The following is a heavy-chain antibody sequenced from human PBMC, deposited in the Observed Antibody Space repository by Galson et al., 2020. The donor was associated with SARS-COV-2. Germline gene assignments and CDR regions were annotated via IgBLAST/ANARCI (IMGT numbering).Heavy chain of an antibody. CDR3: ARDSSGDPLIAALANYYYIMDV. J-gene: IGHJ6*02. V-gene: IGHV1-18*01. CDR2: ISADNANI. CDR1: GYTFSNYG. D-gene: IGHD6-13*01. Sequence: GESLKISCKASGYTFSNYGISWVRQAPGQGLEWMGWISADNANINYAQKFQGRVTMTTDTSTNTAHMELRSLRSDDTAVYYCARDSSGDPLIAALANYYYIMDVWGQGTTVTVS.